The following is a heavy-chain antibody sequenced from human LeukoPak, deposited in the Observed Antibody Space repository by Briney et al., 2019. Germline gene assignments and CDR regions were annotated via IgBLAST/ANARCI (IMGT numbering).Heavy chain of an antibody. J-gene: IGHJ4*02. D-gene: IGHD3-3*01. CDR2: ISSSGSTI. CDR1: GFTFSSYE. CDR3: AREGVYDSWDY. V-gene: IGHV3-48*03. Sequence: PGGSLRLSCAAPGFTFSSYEMNWVRQAPGEGLVWVSYISSSGSTIYYADSVKGRFTISRDNAKNSLYLQMNSLRAEDTAVYYCAREGVYDSWDYWDQGTLVTVSS.